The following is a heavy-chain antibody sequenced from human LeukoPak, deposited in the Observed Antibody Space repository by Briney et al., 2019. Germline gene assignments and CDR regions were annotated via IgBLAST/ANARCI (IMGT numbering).Heavy chain of an antibody. CDR3: ARRNSGYDYWFDP. Sequence: ASVKVSCKASGYTFTSYYMHWVRQAPGQGPEWMGIINPRGGSASSAQKFQGRVTITADESTSTAYMELSSLRSEDTAVYYCARRNSGYDYWFDPWGQGTLVTVSS. D-gene: IGHD5-12*01. J-gene: IGHJ5*02. CDR1: GYTFTSYY. CDR2: INPRGGSA. V-gene: IGHV1-46*01.